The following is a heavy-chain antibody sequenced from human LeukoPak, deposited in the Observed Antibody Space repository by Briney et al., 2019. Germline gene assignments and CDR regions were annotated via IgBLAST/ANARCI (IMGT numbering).Heavy chain of an antibody. CDR2: IKHDGSDK. CDR3: ARIVIAVPGRDWFDP. V-gene: IGHV3-7*04. D-gene: IGHD6-19*01. Sequence: PGGSLRLSCAASGFTFSNHWMTWVRQAPGKGLEWVAHIKHDGSDKYYVDSVKGRFSISRGNAKNSLYLQMTSLRAEDTAVYYCARIVIAVPGRDWFDPWGQGTLVTVSS. CDR1: GFTFSNHW. J-gene: IGHJ5*02.